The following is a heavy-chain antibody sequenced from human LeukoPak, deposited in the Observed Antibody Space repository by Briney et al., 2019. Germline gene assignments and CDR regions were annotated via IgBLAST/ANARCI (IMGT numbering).Heavy chain of an antibody. CDR1: GYTFTNYY. CDR3: ARAHYASSNVKVPFDV. V-gene: IGHV1-46*01. CDR2: IDPSAGST. Sequence: ASVKVSCKASGYTFTNYYMHWVRQAPGQGLEWMGVIDPSAGSTTYAQKFQGRVTMTRDTATSTVYMELSSLRSEDTAVYYCARAHYASSNVKVPFDVWGKGTTVTVSS. J-gene: IGHJ6*04. D-gene: IGHD3-22*01.